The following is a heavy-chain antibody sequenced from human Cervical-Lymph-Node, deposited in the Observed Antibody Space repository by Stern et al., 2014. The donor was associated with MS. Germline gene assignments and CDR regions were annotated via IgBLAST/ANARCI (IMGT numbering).Heavy chain of an antibody. Sequence: VQLEESGAEVKKPGASVTVSCKASGYTFNNYYIHWVRQAPGQGLEWMGVINPGVGNRGYERQVQGRVSASSGTSTCIVYLELRSLRSDDTAVYYCVRSKIGLFGSIILPIDVLDVWGQGTTVTVS. J-gene: IGHJ6*02. D-gene: IGHD3-3*01. CDR2: INPGVGNR. CDR1: GYTFNNYY. CDR3: VRSKIGLFGSIILPIDVLDV. V-gene: IGHV1-46*02.